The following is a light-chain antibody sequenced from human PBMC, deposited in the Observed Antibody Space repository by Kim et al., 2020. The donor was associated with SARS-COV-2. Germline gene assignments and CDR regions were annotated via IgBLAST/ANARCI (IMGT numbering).Light chain of an antibody. CDR2: EVN. Sequence: QTHTTSGTGTSSDGGSYTLVSWYQQHPGRAPKLMIYEVNERPSGVSNRFSGSKSGNTPSLTISGLQAEDEANYYCCSYAGSSTYWVFGGGTQLTVL. CDR1: SSDGGSYTL. CDR3: CSYAGSSTYWV. J-gene: IGLJ3*02. V-gene: IGLV2-23*02.